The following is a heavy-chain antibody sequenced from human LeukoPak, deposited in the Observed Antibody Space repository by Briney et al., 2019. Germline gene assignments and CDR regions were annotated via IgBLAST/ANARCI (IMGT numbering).Heavy chain of an antibody. CDR3: ARGRAPNYDFWSGSTGKIFDY. CDR2: INHSGST. V-gene: IGHV4-34*01. J-gene: IGHJ4*02. Sequence: SETLSLTCAVYGGSFSGYYWSWIRQPPGKGLEWIGEINHSGSTNYNPSLKSRVTISVDTSKNQFSLKLSSVTAADTAVYYCARGRAPNYDFWSGSTGKIFDYWGQGTLVTVSS. CDR1: GGSFSGYY. D-gene: IGHD3-3*01.